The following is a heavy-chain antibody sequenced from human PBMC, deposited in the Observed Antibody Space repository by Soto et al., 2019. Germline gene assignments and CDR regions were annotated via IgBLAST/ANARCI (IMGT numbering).Heavy chain of an antibody. D-gene: IGHD3-3*01. CDR1: GYSFTSYD. V-gene: IGHV1-8*01. Sequence: ASVKVSCKASGYSFTSYDINWVRQATGQGREWMGWMNPNSGNTGYAQKFQGRVTMTRNTSISTAYMELSSLRSEDTAVYYCARGEARPGYDFWSGYYTPYYGMDVRGQGTTVTVSS. CDR3: ARGEARPGYDFWSGYYTPYYGMDV. CDR2: MNPNSGNT. J-gene: IGHJ6*02.